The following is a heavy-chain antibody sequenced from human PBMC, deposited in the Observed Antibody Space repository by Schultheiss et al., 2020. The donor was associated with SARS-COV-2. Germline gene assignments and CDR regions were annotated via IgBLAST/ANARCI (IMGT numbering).Heavy chain of an antibody. J-gene: IGHJ3*02. CDR1: GFTFSSYS. CDR3: ARGPRDFWSGYSQDAFGI. CDR2: ISSSSSYI. Sequence: GGSLRLSCAASGFTFSSYSMNWVRQAPGKGLEWVSSISSSSSYIYYADSVKGRFTISRNNARNSLYLQMNRLRAEDTGVYYCARGPRDFWSGYSQDAFGIWGQGTMVTVSS. D-gene: IGHD3-3*01. V-gene: IGHV3-21*01.